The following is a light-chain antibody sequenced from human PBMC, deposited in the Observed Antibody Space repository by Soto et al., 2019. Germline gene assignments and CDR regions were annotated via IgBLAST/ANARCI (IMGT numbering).Light chain of an antibody. CDR3: QSYDSSLSGYV. CDR1: SSNIGAGYG. CDR2: DNS. Sequence: QSVLTQTPSVSGAPGQRVNMSCTGSSSNIGAGYGVHWYQQLPGTAPKLLIYDNSNRPSGVPDRFSGSKSGTSVSLAITGLQAGDEADYYCQSYDSSLSGYVFGTGTKVTVL. V-gene: IGLV1-40*01. J-gene: IGLJ1*01.